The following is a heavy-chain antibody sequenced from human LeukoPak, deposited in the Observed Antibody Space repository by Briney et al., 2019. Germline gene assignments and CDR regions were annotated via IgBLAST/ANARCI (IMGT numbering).Heavy chain of an antibody. D-gene: IGHD2-21*02. Sequence: ASVKVSCKASGYILSSYYMHWVRQAPGQGLEWMGIINPSGGRTDYAQKFQGRVTMTRDTSTSIVYMELNSLRSEDTALYYCARTYCGGDCNNRYFDYWGQGTLVTVSS. J-gene: IGHJ4*02. V-gene: IGHV1-46*01. CDR1: GYILSSYY. CDR2: INPSGGRT. CDR3: ARTYCGGDCNNRYFDY.